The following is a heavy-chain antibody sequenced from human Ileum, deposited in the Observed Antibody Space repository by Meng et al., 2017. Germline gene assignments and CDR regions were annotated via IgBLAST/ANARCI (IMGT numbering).Heavy chain of an antibody. CDR1: GGSISSSFY. Sequence: QVHVEESGPGLVEPSGTLYLTCTVSGGSISSSFYWIWVRQSPGKGLEWIGQIYLAGSPNYNPSLESRVTISVDKSKNQFSLRLTSVTAADTAIFYCVRHGGKYFDSWGQGTLVTVSS. V-gene: IGHV4-4*02. CDR2: IYLAGSP. CDR3: VRHGGKYFDS. J-gene: IGHJ4*02. D-gene: IGHD2-15*01.